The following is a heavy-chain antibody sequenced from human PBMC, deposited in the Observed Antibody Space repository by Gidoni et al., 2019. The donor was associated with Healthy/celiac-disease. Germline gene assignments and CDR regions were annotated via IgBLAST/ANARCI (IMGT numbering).Heavy chain of an antibody. CDR2: ISSSSSTI. V-gene: IGHV3-48*02. CDR1: GFTFSSYS. J-gene: IGHJ4*02. CDR3: ARDGFYGSGSCPFDY. Sequence: EVQLVESGGGLVQPGGSLRLSCAASGFTFSSYSMNWVRQAPGKGLEWVSYISSSSSTIYYADSVKGRFTISRDNAKNSLYLQMNSLRDEDTAVYYCARDGFYGSGSCPFDYWGQGTLVTVSS. D-gene: IGHD3-10*01.